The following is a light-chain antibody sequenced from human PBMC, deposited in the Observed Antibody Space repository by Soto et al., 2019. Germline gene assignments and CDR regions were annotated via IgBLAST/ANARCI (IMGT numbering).Light chain of an antibody. Sequence: DIVLTQSPGTLSLSPGERATLSCRASQSVRSRYLAWYQQKAGQAPRLLIYDASRRATGIPDRFSGSGSGTDFTLTISRLETGDFAVYYCQQYGSSVTFGGGTKVEIK. CDR1: QSVRSRY. CDR2: DAS. CDR3: QQYGSSVT. J-gene: IGKJ4*01. V-gene: IGKV3-20*01.